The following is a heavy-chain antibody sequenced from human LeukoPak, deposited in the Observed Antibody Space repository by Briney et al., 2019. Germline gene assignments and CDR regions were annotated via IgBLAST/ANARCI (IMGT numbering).Heavy chain of an antibody. J-gene: IGHJ5*02. CDR1: GYTFTGYY. V-gene: IGHV1-2*02. CDR2: INPNSGDT. Sequence: VASVKVSCKASGYTFTGYYIHWVRQAPGQGLECMGWINPNSGDTNYAQKFQDRVTLARDTSISTAYMELTNLRSDDTAVYYCARPNGDYHNWFDPWGQGTLVTVSS. D-gene: IGHD4-17*01. CDR3: ARPNGDYHNWFDP.